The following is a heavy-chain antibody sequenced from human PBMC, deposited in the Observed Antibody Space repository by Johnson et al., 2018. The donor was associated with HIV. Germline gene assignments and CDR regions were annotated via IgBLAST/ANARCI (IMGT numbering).Heavy chain of an antibody. CDR3: AAPSLGGATFDAFDI. J-gene: IGHJ3*02. D-gene: IGHD1-26*01. CDR1: GFTFSYYA. V-gene: IGHV3-30*04. Sequence: VQLVESGGGVVQPGRSLRLSCAASGFTFSYYAMHWVRQAPGKGLEWVAVISYDGSNKYYADSVKGRFTISRDNSKNTLNLQMNGLRAEDTAVYHCAAPSLGGATFDAFDIWGQGTMVTVSS. CDR2: ISYDGSNK.